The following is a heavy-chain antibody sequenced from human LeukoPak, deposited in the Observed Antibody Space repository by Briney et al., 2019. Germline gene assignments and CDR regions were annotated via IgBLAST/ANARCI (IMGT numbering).Heavy chain of an antibody. CDR3: AKRRDPSPFYNWNSPFDY. CDR1: GFTFSSYA. J-gene: IGHJ4*02. Sequence: GGSLRLSCAASGFTFSSYAMSWVRQAPGKGLEWVSAISGSGGSTYYADSVKGRFTISRDNSKNTLYLQMNSLRAEDTAVYYCAKRRDPSPFYNWNSPFDYWGQGTLVTVSS. D-gene: IGHD1-7*01. V-gene: IGHV3-23*01. CDR2: ISGSGGST.